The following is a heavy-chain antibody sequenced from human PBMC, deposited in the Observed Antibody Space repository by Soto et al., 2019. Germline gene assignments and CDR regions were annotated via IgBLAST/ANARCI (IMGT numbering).Heavy chain of an antibody. CDR1: GYTFTTYY. CDR3: AGVARGWYNY. J-gene: IGHJ4*02. CDR2: INPSGGST. V-gene: IGHV1-46*01. D-gene: IGHD6-19*01. Sequence: QVPLVQSGAEVKKPVASVKVSCKASGYTFTTYYMHLVRQAHGQGLECMAIINPSGGSTSHAQKFQGRVTLTRDTSTSTVGMELGSLRSEDTAGYYCAGVARGWYNYWSQGTLGTVSS.